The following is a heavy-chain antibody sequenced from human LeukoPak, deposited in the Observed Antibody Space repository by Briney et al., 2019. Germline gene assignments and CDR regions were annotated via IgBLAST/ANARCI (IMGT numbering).Heavy chain of an antibody. CDR1: GASISSSSYY. J-gene: IGHJ4*02. CDR3: ARDRYGDPPDY. D-gene: IGHD4-17*01. CDR2: IYYSGRT. V-gene: IGHV4-61*01. Sequence: PSETLSLTCTVSGASISSSSYYWTWIRQPPGRGLEWIGYIYYSGRTNYNPSLKSRVTIPVDTSKNQFSLKVSSVTAADTAVYYCARDRYGDPPDYRGQGTLVTVSS.